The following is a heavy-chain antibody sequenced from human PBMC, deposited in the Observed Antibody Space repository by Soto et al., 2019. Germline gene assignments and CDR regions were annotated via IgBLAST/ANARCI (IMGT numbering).Heavy chain of an antibody. D-gene: IGHD4-4*01. CDR1: GYTFTSYY. Sequence: QVQLVQSGAEVKKPGASVKVSCKASGYTFTSYYMHWVRQAPGQGLEWMGIINPTSGGTHYAQKFQGRVTMTRDTSTSTVCMELSSLRSEDTAVYYCSRGMTTVTSDAFDIWGQGTMVTVSS. CDR3: SRGMTTVTSDAFDI. CDR2: INPTSGGT. V-gene: IGHV1-46*01. J-gene: IGHJ3*02.